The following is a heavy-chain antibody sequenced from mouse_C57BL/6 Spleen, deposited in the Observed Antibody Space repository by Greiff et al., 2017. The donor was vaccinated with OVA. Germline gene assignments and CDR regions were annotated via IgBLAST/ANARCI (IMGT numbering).Heavy chain of an antibody. CDR1: GYSFTDYN. CDR3: ASITTVRWYFGV. D-gene: IGHD1-1*01. J-gene: IGHJ1*03. CDR2: FNPNYGTT. V-gene: IGHV1-39*01. Sequence: VQLQQSGPELVKPGASVKISCKASGYSFTDYNMNWVKQSNGKSLEWIGVFNPNYGTTSYNQKFKGKATLTVDQSSSTAYMQLNSLTSEDSAVYYCASITTVRWYFGVWGTGTTVTVAS.